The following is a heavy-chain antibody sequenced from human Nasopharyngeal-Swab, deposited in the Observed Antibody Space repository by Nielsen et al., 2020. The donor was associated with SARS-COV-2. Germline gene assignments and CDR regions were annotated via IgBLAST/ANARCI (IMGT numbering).Heavy chain of an antibody. V-gene: IGHV7-4-1*02. Sequence: ASVKVSCKASGYTFRNYAINWVRQAPGQGLEWMGWINTNTGNPTYAPAFTGRFVFSLGTAVSTAYLQITSLEAEDTAVYFCARGSGAYYYQVDYWGQGTLVTVSS. CDR3: ARGSGAYYYQVDY. CDR2: INTNTGNP. D-gene: IGHD3-16*01. CDR1: GYTFRNYA. J-gene: IGHJ4*02.